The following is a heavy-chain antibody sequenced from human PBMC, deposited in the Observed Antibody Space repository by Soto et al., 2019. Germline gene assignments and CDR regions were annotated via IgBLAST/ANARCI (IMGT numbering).Heavy chain of an antibody. D-gene: IGHD6-13*01. CDR2: IYYSGST. CDR3: ASPNSYSSSWYSKYYYGMDV. Sequence: SETLSLTCTVSGGSISSSSYYWGWIRQPPGKGLEWIGSIYYSGSTYYNPSLKSRVTISVDTSKNQFSLKLSSVTAADTAVYYCASPNSYSSSWYSKYYYGMDVWGQGTTVTVSS. J-gene: IGHJ6*02. CDR1: GGSISSSSYY. V-gene: IGHV4-39*01.